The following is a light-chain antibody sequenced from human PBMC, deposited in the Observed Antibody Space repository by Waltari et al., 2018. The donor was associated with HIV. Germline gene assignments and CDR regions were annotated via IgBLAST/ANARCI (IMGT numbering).Light chain of an antibody. J-gene: IGLJ3*02. CDR2: RNN. V-gene: IGLV1-47*01. Sequence: QSVLTQPPSASGTPGQSVTISCSGSSSNIGSNYVYWYQQLPGTAPKLLIYRNNPRPSGVPDLFSGFKSGTSASLAISGLRSEDEADYYCAAWDDNLSGWVFGGGSKLTIL. CDR1: SSNIGSNY. CDR3: AAWDDNLSGWV.